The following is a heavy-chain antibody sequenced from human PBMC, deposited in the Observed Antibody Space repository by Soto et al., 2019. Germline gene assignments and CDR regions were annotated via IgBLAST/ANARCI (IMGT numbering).Heavy chain of an antibody. CDR2: LSFDGHHK. CDR3: AKVRLPDHFDSSGRDH. V-gene: IGHV3-30*18. Sequence: PGGPLRLSCSASGFTFSSHGMHWIRQAPGTGLEWVAVLSFDGHHKYFADSVKGRFTISRDNNRSTLYLHMNSLRVEDTAVYYCAKVRLPDHFDSSGRDHWGQGT. J-gene: IGHJ4*02. CDR1: GFTFSSHG. D-gene: IGHD3-22*01.